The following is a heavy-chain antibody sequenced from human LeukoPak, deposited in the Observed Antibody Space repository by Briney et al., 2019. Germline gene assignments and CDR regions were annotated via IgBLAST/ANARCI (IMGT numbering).Heavy chain of an antibody. CDR3: SMRADAFDI. CDR1: GGSFSGYY. CDR2: INHSGST. J-gene: IGHJ3*02. Sequence: SETLSLTSAVYGGSFSGYYWSWIRQPPANALEWIGEINHSGSTNYNPSLKSRVTISVDTSKNQFSLKLSSVTAADTAVYYCSMRADAFDIWGQGTMVTVSS. V-gene: IGHV4-34*01.